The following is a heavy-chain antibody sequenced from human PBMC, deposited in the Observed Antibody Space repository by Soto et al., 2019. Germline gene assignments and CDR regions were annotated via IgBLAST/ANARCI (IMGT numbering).Heavy chain of an antibody. V-gene: IGHV1-46*01. Sequence: ASVKVSCKASGYTFTTYYMHWVRQAPGQGLEWMGIINPNSDYTSYAQKFHGRVTMTRDTSTSTVYMELSSLRSEDTAVYYCATNPEPPDVFDIWGQGTMVTVSS. CDR1: GYTFTTYY. CDR3: ATNPEPPDVFDI. CDR2: INPNSDYT. J-gene: IGHJ3*02. D-gene: IGHD1-1*01.